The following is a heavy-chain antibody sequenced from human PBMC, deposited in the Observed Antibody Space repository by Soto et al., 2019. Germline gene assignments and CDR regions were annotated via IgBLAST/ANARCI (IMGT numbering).Heavy chain of an antibody. Sequence: DVQLVESGGGLVQPGRSLRLSCAASGFTFDDYAMHWVRQAPGKGLEWVSGISWNSGSIGYADSVKGRFTISRDNAKNSLYLQMNSLRAEDTALYYCAKGTAITMVRGPRGFYYYGMDVWGQGTTVTVSS. CDR3: AKGTAITMVRGPRGFYYYGMDV. CDR1: GFTFDDYA. J-gene: IGHJ6*02. V-gene: IGHV3-9*01. CDR2: ISWNSGSI. D-gene: IGHD3-10*01.